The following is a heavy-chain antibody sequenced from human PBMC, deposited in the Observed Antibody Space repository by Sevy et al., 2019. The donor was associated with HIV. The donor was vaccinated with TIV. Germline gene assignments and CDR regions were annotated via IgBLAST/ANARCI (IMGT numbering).Heavy chain of an antibody. J-gene: IGHJ5*02. V-gene: IGHV1-69*13. D-gene: IGHD3-10*01. CDR2: IIPLFGTP. Sequence: ASVKVSCKSSGGSFNDYAINWVRQAPGQGLEWMGGIIPLFGTPKYPQKFQGRVTITADDFTKTVYMDLSSLTSEDTAVYFCARALGTGLKNAFGPWGQGTLVTVSS. CDR3: ARALGTGLKNAFGP. CDR1: GGSFNDYA.